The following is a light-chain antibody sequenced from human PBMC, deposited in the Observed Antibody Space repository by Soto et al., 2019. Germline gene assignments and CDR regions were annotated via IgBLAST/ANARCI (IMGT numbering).Light chain of an antibody. CDR2: EVS. CDR3: NSYVAGNTLYV. CDR1: SSDVGKYDY. Sequence: QSALAQPPSASGSPGQSVTISCTGTSSDVGKYDYVSWFQHHPGKAPKLIIYEVSKRPSGVPDRFSGSKSGSTASLTVSGLQTEDEADYYCNSYVAGNTLYVFGTGTKVTVL. J-gene: IGLJ1*01. V-gene: IGLV2-8*01.